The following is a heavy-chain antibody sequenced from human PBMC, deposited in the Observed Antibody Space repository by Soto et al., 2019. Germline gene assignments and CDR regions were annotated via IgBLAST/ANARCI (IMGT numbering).Heavy chain of an antibody. CDR3: ARAHRDGTTYPIDV. CDR1: GYTFTSYG. J-gene: IGHJ6*02. CDR2: IIPVFNKT. Sequence: AASVKVSCKASGYTFTSYGISWVRQAPGQGLEWMGGIIPVFNKTDYPQKFQGRVTITADESTRTTYIDLTSLRSEDTAIFYCARAHRDGTTYPIDVWGQGTAVTVSS. D-gene: IGHD1-1*01. V-gene: IGHV1-69*13.